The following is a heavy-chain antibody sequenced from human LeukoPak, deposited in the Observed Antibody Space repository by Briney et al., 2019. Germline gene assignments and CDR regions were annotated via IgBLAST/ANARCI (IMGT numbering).Heavy chain of an antibody. CDR2: ISSSSSYI. CDR1: GFTSSSYS. Sequence: GGSLRLSCAASGFTSSSYSMNWVRQAPGKGLEWVSSISSSSSYIYYADSVKGRFTISRDNAKNSLYLQMNSLRAEDTAVYYCARGTYYYDSSGYGDAFDIWGQGTMVTVSS. CDR3: ARGTYYYDSSGYGDAFDI. J-gene: IGHJ3*02. D-gene: IGHD3-22*01. V-gene: IGHV3-21*01.